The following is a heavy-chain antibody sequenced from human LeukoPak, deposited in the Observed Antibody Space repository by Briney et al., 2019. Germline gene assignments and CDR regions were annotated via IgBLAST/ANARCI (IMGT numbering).Heavy chain of an antibody. D-gene: IGHD4-23*01. J-gene: IGHJ5*02. CDR2: IIPIFGTA. Sequence: SVKVSCKASGGTFSSYAISWVRQAPGQGLEWMGGIIPIFGTANYAQKLQGRVTMTTDTSTSTAYMELRSLRSDDTAVYYCARDEYGGNEENWFDPWGQGTLVTVSS. V-gene: IGHV1-69*05. CDR3: ARDEYGGNEENWFDP. CDR1: GGTFSSYA.